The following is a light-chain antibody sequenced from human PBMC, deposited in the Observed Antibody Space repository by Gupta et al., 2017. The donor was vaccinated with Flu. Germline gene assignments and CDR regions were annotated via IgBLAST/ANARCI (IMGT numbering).Light chain of an antibody. J-gene: IGLJ2*01. Sequence: SFELTQDPAVSVALGQTVRITCQGDSLRTYYASWYQQKPGQAPVLVIYDKNNRPSGIPDRCSGSSSGDTASLTITGAQAEDGADYYCTCRDSSGYVVFGGGTKLTVL. CDR3: TCRDSSGYVV. CDR1: SLRTYY. V-gene: IGLV3-19*01. CDR2: DKN.